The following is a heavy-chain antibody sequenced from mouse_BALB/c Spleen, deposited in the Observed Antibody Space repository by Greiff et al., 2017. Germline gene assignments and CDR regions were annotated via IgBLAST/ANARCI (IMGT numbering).Heavy chain of an antibody. CDR1: GFTFSSYG. V-gene: IGHV5-6-3*01. CDR2: INSNGGST. J-gene: IGHJ4*01. CDR3: ARGDYYAMDY. Sequence: DVKLVESGGGLVQPGGSLKLSCAASGFTFSSYGMSWVRQTPDKRLELVATINSNGGSTYYPDSVKGRFTISRDNAKNTLYLQMSSLKSEDTAMYYCARGDYYAMDYWGQGTSVTVSS.